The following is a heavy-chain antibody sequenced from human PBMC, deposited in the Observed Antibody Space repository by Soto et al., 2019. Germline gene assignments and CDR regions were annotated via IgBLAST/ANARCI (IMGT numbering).Heavy chain of an antibody. D-gene: IGHD3-3*01. CDR2: ISGSGGTT. CDR3: ASVRLPDYDFWSPLDC. V-gene: IGHV3-23*01. CDR1: GFTFTMYA. Sequence: EVQLLESGGGLVQPGGSLRLSCAASGFTFTMYAMSWVRQAPGKGLEWVSGISGSGGTTYYADSVKGRFTIARDNSKGTLHLEMNSLRAEETAVYYCASVRLPDYDFWSPLDCWGQGTLVTVSS. J-gene: IGHJ4*02.